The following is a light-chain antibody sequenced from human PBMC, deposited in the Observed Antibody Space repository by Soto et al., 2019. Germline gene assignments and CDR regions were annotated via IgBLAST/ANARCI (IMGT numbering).Light chain of an antibody. V-gene: IGLV2-8*01. J-gene: IGLJ2*01. CDR3: SSYAGSKNFVV. CDR2: EVS. Sequence: QSALTQPPSASGSPGQSVTISCTGTSSDVGAYNFVSWYQHHPGKAPKLMIHEVSKRPSGVPDRFSGSKSGKTASLTVSGLQAEDEADYYCSSYAGSKNFVVFGGGTQLTVL. CDR1: SSDVGAYNF.